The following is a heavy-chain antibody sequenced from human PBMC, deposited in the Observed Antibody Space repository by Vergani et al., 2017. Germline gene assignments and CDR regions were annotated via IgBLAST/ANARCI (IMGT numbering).Heavy chain of an antibody. CDR3: ASLRLGESDMGYGMDV. J-gene: IGHJ6*02. D-gene: IGHD3-16*01. CDR1: GGTFSSYA. Sequence: QVQLVQSGAEVKKPGSSVKVSCKASGGTFSSYAISWVRQAPGQGLEWMGRIIPILGIANYAQKFQGRVTITADKSTSTAYMELSSLRSEDTAVYYCASLRLGESDMGYGMDVWGQGTTVTVSS. V-gene: IGHV1-69*09. CDR2: IIPILGIA.